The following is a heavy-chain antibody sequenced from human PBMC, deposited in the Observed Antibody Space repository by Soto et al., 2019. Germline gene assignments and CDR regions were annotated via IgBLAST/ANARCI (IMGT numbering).Heavy chain of an antibody. J-gene: IGHJ6*02. D-gene: IGHD5-18*01. CDR1: GGTFSSYA. Sequence: SVKVSCKASGGTFSSYAISWVRQAPGQGLEWMGGIIPILGTAKYAQKFQGRVTIAADESTSTAYMGLSSLRSEDTAVYYCATEDRYSYGLALRVYPGNYYYYYGMDVGGQGTTVNVSS. CDR3: ATEDRYSYGLALRVYPGNYYYYYGMDV. V-gene: IGHV1-69*13. CDR2: IIPILGTA.